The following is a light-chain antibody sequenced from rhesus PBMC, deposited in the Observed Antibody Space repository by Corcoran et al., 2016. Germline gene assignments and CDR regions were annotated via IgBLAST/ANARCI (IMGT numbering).Light chain of an antibody. CDR1: QGIRKW. CDR2: KAS. J-gene: IGKJ1*01. V-gene: IGKV1-69*01. CDR3: QQHDTSPWT. Sequence: DIQMTQSPSSLSGSVGDRVTITCRASQGIRKWLDWYQQKPGKVSKLLIYKASNLETGVPSSFIGSGSGTDFTLTISSLQPEDIATYYCQQHDTSPWTFGQGTKVEIK.